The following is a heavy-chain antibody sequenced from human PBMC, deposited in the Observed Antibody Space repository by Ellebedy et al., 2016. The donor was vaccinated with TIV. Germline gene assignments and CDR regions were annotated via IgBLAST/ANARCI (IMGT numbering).Heavy chain of an antibody. Sequence: GESLKISXAASGFTFSNYAVSWVRQAPGKGLEWVSTINPGGGRTYYADSVRGRSTISRDNSNNTLYLQMNSLRGEDTAVYYCASIRFDYWGQGTLVTVSS. J-gene: IGHJ4*02. CDR1: GFTFSNYA. V-gene: IGHV3-23*01. CDR2: INPGGGRT. CDR3: ASIRFDY. D-gene: IGHD4-11*01.